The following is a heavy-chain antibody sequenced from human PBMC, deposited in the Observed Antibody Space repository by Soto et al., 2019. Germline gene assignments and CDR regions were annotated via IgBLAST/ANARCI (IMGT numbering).Heavy chain of an antibody. V-gene: IGHV1-2*02. CDR3: ARRDSSGSFDF. D-gene: IGHD5-18*01. Sequence: QVQLVQSGAEAKKPGASEKVSCKASGYTFAYYYIHWVRLAPGQGLEWMGWLNPKSGGTSHAQKFQGRVTMTWDTSISTVYMELSRLTSDDRAMYFCARRDSSGSFDFWGQGTLVTVSS. CDR2: LNPKSGGT. CDR1: GYTFAYYY. J-gene: IGHJ5*01.